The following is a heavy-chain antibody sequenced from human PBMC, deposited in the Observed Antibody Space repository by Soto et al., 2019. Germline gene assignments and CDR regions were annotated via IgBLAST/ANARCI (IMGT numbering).Heavy chain of an antibody. J-gene: IGHJ4*02. CDR2: IIPIFGTA. Sequence: SVKVSCKASGGTFSSYAISWVRQAPGQGLEWMGGIIPIFGTANYAQKFQGRVTITADESTSTAYMELSSLRSEDTAVYYCAREYYDILTGYSRAVFDYWGQGTLVTVSS. CDR3: AREYYDILTGYSRAVFDY. V-gene: IGHV1-69*13. D-gene: IGHD3-9*01. CDR1: GGTFSSYA.